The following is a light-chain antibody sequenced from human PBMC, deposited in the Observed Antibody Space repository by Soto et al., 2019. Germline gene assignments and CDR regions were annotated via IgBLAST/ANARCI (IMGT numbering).Light chain of an antibody. CDR2: DVS. V-gene: IGLV2-14*01. CDR3: GSYTTSSNYV. CDR1: SSDVGAYNY. Sequence: QSVLTQPASVSGSPGQSITISCTGTSSDVGAYNYVSWYQQHPGKAPKLMIYDVSHRPSGVSHRFSGSKSGNTASLTISGLQAEVEADYYCGSYTTSSNYVFGTGTKLTVL. J-gene: IGLJ1*01.